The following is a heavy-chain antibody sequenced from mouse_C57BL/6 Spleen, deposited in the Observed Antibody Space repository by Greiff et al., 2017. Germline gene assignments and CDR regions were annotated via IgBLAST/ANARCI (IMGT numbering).Heavy chain of an antibody. Sequence: VQVVESGAELVRPGASVTLSCKASGYTFTDYEMHWVKQTPVHGLEWIGAIDPETGGTAYNQKFKGKAILTADKSSSTAYMELRSLTSEDSAVYYCTRDDYGSFDYWGQGTTLTVSS. D-gene: IGHD1-1*01. V-gene: IGHV1-15*01. CDR2: IDPETGGT. CDR3: TRDDYGSFDY. J-gene: IGHJ2*01. CDR1: GYTFTDYE.